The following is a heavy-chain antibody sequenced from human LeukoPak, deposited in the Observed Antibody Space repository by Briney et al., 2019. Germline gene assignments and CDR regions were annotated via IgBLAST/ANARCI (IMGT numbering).Heavy chain of an antibody. CDR1: GGSISSYY. J-gene: IGHJ3*02. CDR2: IYYSGST. D-gene: IGHD1-26*01. CDR3: ARQGSGSYKGRAFDI. Sequence: SETLSLTCTVSGGSISSYYWSWIRQPPGKGLEWIGYIYYSGSTNYNPSLKSRVTISVDTSKNQFSLKLSSVTAADTAAYYCARQGSGSYKGRAFDIWGQGTMVTISS. V-gene: IGHV4-59*08.